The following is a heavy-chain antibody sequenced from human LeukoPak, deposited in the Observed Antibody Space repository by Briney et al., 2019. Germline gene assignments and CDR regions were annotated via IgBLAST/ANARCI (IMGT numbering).Heavy chain of an antibody. D-gene: IGHD5-24*01. CDR1: GFTFSSAA. CDR3: AKDIQLST. CDR2: IASSGGRT. J-gene: IGHJ3*01. Sequence: GGSLRLSCAASGFTFSSAAMTWVRQAPGKGLEWVSLIASSGGRTYYADSVKGRFTISRDNSKNTLSLQMNSLRVEDTAIYYCAKDIQLSTWGLGTMVTVPS. V-gene: IGHV3-23*01.